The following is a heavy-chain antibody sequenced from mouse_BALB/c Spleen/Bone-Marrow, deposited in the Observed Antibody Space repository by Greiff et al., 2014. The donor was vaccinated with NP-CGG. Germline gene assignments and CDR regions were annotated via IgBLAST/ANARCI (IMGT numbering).Heavy chain of an antibody. V-gene: IGHV1S41*01. CDR3: ARREVRREGYYFDY. J-gene: IGHJ2*01. CDR2: IAPGSGST. Sequence: DLVKPGASVKLSCKASGYTFTSYWINWIKQRPGQGLEWIGRIAPGSGSTYYNEMFKGKATLTVDTSSSTAYIQLSNLSSEDSAVYFCARREVRREGYYFDYWGQGTTLTVSS. D-gene: IGHD2-14*01. CDR1: GYTFTSYW.